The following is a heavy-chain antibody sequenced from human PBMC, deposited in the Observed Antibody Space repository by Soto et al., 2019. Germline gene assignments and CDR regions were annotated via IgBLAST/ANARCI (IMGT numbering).Heavy chain of an antibody. CDR2: ILYEGSNK. D-gene: IGHD3-9*01. Sequence: PGGSRTLSCAASGFTFSSYAMHWVRQAPGKGLEWVAVILYEGSNKYYAASVKGRFTISRDNSKNTLYLQMNSLRAEDTAVYYCARDVVRYYDILTGYFHYYYHGMDVWGQGTTVTVSS. CDR3: ARDVVRYYDILTGYFHYYYHGMDV. V-gene: IGHV3-30-3*01. J-gene: IGHJ6*02. CDR1: GFTFSSYA.